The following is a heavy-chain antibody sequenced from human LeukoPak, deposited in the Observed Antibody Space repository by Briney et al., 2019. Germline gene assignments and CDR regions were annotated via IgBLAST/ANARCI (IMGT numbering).Heavy chain of an antibody. V-gene: IGHV3-30-3*01. J-gene: IGHJ3*02. CDR2: ISYDGSNK. CDR1: GFTFSSYA. Sequence: GGSLRLSCAASGFTFSSYAMHWVRQVPGKGLEWVAVISYDGSNKYYADSVKGRFTISRDNSKNTLYLQMNSLRAEDTAVYYCAREKIAARLGAFDIWGQGTMVTVSS. CDR3: AREKIAARLGAFDI. D-gene: IGHD6-6*01.